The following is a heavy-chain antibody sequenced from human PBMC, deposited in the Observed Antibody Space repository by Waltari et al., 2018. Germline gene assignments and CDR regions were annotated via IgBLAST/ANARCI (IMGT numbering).Heavy chain of an antibody. V-gene: IGHV4-39*01. J-gene: IGHJ4*02. CDR3: ARSGGWYCKEGFDY. D-gene: IGHD6-19*01. CDR1: GGSISNTGYY. CDR2: IDYSGDT. Sequence: QLQMQESGPGLVKPSETLSLSCTVSGGSISNTGYYWGWIRQPPGKGLEWVGSIDYSGDTYYNPALKSRVTISVDTSKNQFSLKLRSVTAADTAVYYCARSGGWYCKEGFDYWGQGILVTVSS.